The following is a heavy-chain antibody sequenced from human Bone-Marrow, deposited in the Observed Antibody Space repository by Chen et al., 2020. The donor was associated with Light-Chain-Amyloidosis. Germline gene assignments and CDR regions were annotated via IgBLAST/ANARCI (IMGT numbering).Heavy chain of an antibody. CDR2: SYPDDSDA. V-gene: IGHV5-51*01. CDR3: ARRRDGYNFDY. D-gene: IGHD5-12*01. CDR1: GYTFPNYW. J-gene: IGHJ4*02. Sequence: EVQLEQSGPEVKKPGESLKLSCKGPGYTFPNYWIGWVRQMHGKGLEWMGVSYPDDSDARYSPSFEGQVTISANKSITTAYLQWRSLKASDTAMYYCARRRDGYNFDYWGQGTLVTVSS.